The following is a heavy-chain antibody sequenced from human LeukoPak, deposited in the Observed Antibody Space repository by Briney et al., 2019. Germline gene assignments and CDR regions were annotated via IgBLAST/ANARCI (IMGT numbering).Heavy chain of an antibody. CDR2: INPNSGGT. Sequence: ASVKVSCKASGYTFTGYYMHWVRQAPGQGLEWMGWINPNSGGTNYAQKFQGRVTMTRGTSISTAYMELSRLRSDDTAVYYCARAYSSSLFDYYYYYMDVWGKGTTVTVSS. D-gene: IGHD6-6*01. V-gene: IGHV1-2*02. CDR3: ARAYSSSLFDYYYYYMDV. J-gene: IGHJ6*03. CDR1: GYTFTGYY.